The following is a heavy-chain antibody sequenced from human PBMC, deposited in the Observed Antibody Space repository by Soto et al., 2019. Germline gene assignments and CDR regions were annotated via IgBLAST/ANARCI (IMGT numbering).Heavy chain of an antibody. CDR2: INHSGST. Sequence: PSETLSLTCAVYGGSFSGYYWSWIRQPPGKGLEWIGEINHSGSTNYNPSLKSRVTISVDTSKNQFSLKLSSVTAADTAVYYCARGGRGWSREPHHYFGMDGWGQGTTVTVSS. CDR1: GGSFSGYY. V-gene: IGHV4-34*01. J-gene: IGHJ6*02. CDR3: ARGGRGWSREPHHYFGMDG. D-gene: IGHD1-1*01.